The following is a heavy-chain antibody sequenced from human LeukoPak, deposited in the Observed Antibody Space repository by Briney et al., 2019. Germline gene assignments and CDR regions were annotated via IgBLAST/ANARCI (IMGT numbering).Heavy chain of an antibody. CDR1: DYTFTSYG. V-gene: IGHV1-24*01. CDR3: ATDPRSLLYYYDSSGPPSS. D-gene: IGHD3-22*01. Sequence: GASVKVSCKASDYTFTSYGISWVRQAPGKGLEWMGGFDPEDGETIYAQKFQGRVTMTEDTSTDTAYMELSSLRSEDTAVYYCATDPRSLLYYYDSSGPPSSWGQGTLVTVSS. J-gene: IGHJ5*02. CDR2: FDPEDGET.